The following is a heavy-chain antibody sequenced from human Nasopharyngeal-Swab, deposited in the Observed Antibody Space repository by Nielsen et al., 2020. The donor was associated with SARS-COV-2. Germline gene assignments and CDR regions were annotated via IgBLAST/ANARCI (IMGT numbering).Heavy chain of an antibody. D-gene: IGHD3-22*01. CDR1: LYSFTSFS. CDR2: INTNTGNP. V-gene: IGHV7-4-1*02. J-gene: IGHJ4*02. CDR3: ARGGYYYDSSGYSLFYIDY. Sequence: SVPFSCQPSLYSFTSFSIICVSHAPGQGLEWMGWINTNTGNPAYAPDFTGRFVFSLDTSVNTAYLQISSLKAEDTAVYYCARGGYYYDSSGYSLFYIDYWGQGSLVTVSS.